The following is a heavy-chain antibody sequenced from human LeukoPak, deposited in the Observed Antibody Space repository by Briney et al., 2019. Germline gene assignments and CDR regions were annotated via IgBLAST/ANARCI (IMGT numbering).Heavy chain of an antibody. CDR1: NGSTSPYF. CDR2: IYYSGST. Sequence: SETLSLTCTVSNGSTSPYFWSWIRQPPGKGLEWIGHIYYSGSTKYNPSLKSRVTISLDTSKKQFSLKLSSVTAADTALYYCARRQTYFDYWGQGTLVTVSS. CDR3: ARRQTYFDY. J-gene: IGHJ4*02. V-gene: IGHV4-59*08.